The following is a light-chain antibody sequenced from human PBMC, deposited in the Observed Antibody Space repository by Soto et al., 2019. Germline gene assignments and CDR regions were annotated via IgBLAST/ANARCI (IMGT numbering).Light chain of an antibody. CDR2: EVS. CDR3: SSYISVSSPVV. CDR1: SSDVGYYNY. J-gene: IGLJ2*01. Sequence: QSALTQPASLSGSPGQSITISCTGTSSDVGYYNYVSWYQQHPGKAPKVIIYEVSNRPSGVSYRFSGSKSGNTASLTISGLQAEDEADYYCSSYISVSSPVVFGGGTQLTAL. V-gene: IGLV2-14*01.